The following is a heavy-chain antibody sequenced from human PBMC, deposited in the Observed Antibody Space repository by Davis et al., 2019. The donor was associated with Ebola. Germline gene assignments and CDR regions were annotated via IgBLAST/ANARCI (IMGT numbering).Heavy chain of an antibody. CDR2: INPNSGVT. D-gene: IGHD2/OR15-2a*01. V-gene: IGHV1-2*06. Sequence: ASVKVSCKASGYTFTAYYMHWVRQAPGQGLEWMGRINPNSGVTNYAQKFQGRVTMTRDTSISTVYMELRRLRSDDTAVYYCVRDPGISMWGQGTLVTVSS. CDR1: GYTFTAYY. CDR3: VRDPGISM. J-gene: IGHJ4*02.